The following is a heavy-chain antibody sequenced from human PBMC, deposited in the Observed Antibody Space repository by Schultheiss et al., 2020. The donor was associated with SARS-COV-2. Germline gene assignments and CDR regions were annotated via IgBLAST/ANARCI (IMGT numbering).Heavy chain of an antibody. CDR2: INPNSGGT. D-gene: IGHD3-3*01. Sequence: ASVKVSCKASGYTFTGHYMHWVRQAPGQGLEWMGWINPNSGGTNYAQKFQGRVTMTRDTSISTAYMELSRLRSDDTAVYYCARDQTIFAHLWFDPWGQGTLVTVSS. CDR1: GYTFTGHY. V-gene: IGHV1-2*02. J-gene: IGHJ5*02. CDR3: ARDQTIFAHLWFDP.